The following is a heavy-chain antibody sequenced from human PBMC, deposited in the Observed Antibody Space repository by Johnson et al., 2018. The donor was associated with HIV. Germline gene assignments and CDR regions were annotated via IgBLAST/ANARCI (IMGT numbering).Heavy chain of an antibody. Sequence: EVQLVESGGDLVQPGGSLRLSCAASGFTFSSYDMHWVRQGTGKGLEWVSAIGTAGDTYYPGSVKGRFTISRENAKNSLYLQMNSLSAGDTAVYYCARVERSSNYYRGGFDIWGQGTMVTVSS. CDR1: GFTFSSYD. CDR3: ARVERSSNYYRGGFDI. J-gene: IGHJ3*02. V-gene: IGHV3-13*01. CDR2: IGTAGDT. D-gene: IGHD3-22*01.